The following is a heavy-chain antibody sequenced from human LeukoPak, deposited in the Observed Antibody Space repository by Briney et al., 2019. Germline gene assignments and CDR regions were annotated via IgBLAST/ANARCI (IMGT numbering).Heavy chain of an antibody. D-gene: IGHD4-17*01. CDR1: GGSISSTNW. CDR3: ARGGNYGDYDGYFDY. J-gene: IGHJ4*02. CDR2: ISLSGVT. V-gene: IGHV4-4*02. Sequence: PSGTLSLTCGVSGGSISSTNWWSWVRQPPGQGLEWIGEISLSGVTNYNPSLRSRVTISVDTSKNQFSLKLSSVTAADTAVYYCARGGNYGDYDGYFDYWGQGTLVTVSS.